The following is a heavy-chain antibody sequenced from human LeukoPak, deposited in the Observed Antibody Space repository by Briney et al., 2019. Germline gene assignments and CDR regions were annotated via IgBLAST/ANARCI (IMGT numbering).Heavy chain of an antibody. Sequence: KSSETLSLTCTVSGGSISSSSYYWGWIRQPPGKGLEWIGSIYYSGSTYYNPSLKSRVTISIDTSKNQSSLILRSVTAAGTAVYYCARRSSGSYHSPLGYWGQGILVTVSS. CDR3: ARRSSGSYHSPLGY. CDR2: IYYSGST. V-gene: IGHV4-39*01. J-gene: IGHJ4*02. CDR1: GGSISSSSYY. D-gene: IGHD1-26*01.